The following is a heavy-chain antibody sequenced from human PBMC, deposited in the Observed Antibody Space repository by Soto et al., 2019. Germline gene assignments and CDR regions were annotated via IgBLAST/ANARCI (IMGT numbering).Heavy chain of an antibody. D-gene: IGHD2-8*02. CDR3: ARDKITGLFDY. Sequence: QVQLQQWGAGLLKPSETLSLTCAVYGGSFSGYYWTWIRQPPGTGLEWIGEINHSGSTNYNPSLKSRVTISVDTSQNHFSLKLTSVTAADTAVYYCARDKITGLFDYWGQGTLGTVSS. J-gene: IGHJ4*02. CDR2: INHSGST. CDR1: GGSFSGYY. V-gene: IGHV4-34*01.